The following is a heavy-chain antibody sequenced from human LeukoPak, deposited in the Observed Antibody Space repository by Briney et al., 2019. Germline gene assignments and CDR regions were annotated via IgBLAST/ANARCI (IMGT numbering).Heavy chain of an antibody. CDR3: ARWRWQQSEFDL. V-gene: IGHV3-7*01. Sequence: GSLRLSCVASGSSVSSYHMSWVRQAPGKGLGCVAHIFPDGHQESCDASVRGRFTVSRDNAKNSVFLQMNSLRVEDTAIYYCARWRWQQSEFDLWGQGALVTVSS. CDR1: GSSVSSYH. J-gene: IGHJ4*02. CDR2: IFPDGHQE. D-gene: IGHD5-24*01.